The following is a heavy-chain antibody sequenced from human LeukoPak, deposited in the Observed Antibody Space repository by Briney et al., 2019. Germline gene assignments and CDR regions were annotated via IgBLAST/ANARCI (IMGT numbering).Heavy chain of an antibody. D-gene: IGHD6-13*01. CDR2: ISSSSSYI. CDR1: GFTFSSYS. J-gene: IGHJ4*01. CDR3: ARERREAASFDY. V-gene: IGHV3-21*01. Sequence: GGSLRLSCAASGFTFSSYSMNWVRQAPGKGLEWVSSISSSSSYIYYADSVKGRFTISRDNAKNSLYLQMNSLRAEDTAVYYCARERREAASFDYWGHGTLVTVSS.